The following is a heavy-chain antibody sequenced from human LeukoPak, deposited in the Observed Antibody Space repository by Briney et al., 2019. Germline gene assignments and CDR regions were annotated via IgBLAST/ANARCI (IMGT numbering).Heavy chain of an antibody. V-gene: IGHV5-51*01. D-gene: IGHD3-10*01. CDR1: GYSFTSYW. CDR2: IYPGDSDT. J-gene: IGHJ3*02. CDR3: ARLDTIRAPNSHDAFDI. Sequence: GESLKVSCRGSGYSFTSYWIGWVRQMPGKGLEWMGIIYPGDSDTRYSPSFQGQVTISADKSISTAYLQWSSLKASDTAMYYCARLDTIRAPNSHDAFDIWGQGTMVTVSS.